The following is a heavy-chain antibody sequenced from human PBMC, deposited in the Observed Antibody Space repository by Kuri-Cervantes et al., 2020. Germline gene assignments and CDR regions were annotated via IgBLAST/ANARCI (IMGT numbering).Heavy chain of an antibody. CDR3: ARHVFLSSSAFDY. D-gene: IGHD6-13*01. Sequence: GGSLRLSCKGSGYTFSTYWSGWVRHMPGKGLEWMGSVYTRDSDTIYRPSFQGQVTISADKSISTAYLQWSSLKASDTATYYCARHVFLSSSAFDYWGQGTLVTVSS. J-gene: IGHJ4*02. CDR2: VYTRDSDT. V-gene: IGHV5-51*01. CDR1: GYTFSTYW.